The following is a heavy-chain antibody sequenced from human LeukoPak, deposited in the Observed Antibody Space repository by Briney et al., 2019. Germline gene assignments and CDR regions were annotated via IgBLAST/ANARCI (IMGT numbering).Heavy chain of an antibody. CDR1: GFNFGNYW. CDR2: IYPGDSDT. CDR3: ARCDASGNCNGFDF. J-gene: IGHJ4*02. D-gene: IGHD1-1*01. V-gene: IGHV5-51*01. Sequence: GESLKISCKGSGFNFGNYWIGWVRQMPGKGLEWMGIIYPGDSDTRYSPSFQGQVIISADKSISTAYLQWTSLKASDSAMYYCARCDASGNCNGFDFWGQGTLATVPS.